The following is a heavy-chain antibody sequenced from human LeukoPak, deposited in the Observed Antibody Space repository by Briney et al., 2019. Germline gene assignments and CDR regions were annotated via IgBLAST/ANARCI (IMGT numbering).Heavy chain of an antibody. CDR3: TSSYDSSCYQRYFDY. V-gene: IGHV3-73*01. Sequence: GGSLRLXCAASGFTFSGSAMHWVRQAPGKGLEWVGRIRSKANSYATAYAASVKGRFTISRDDSKNTAYLQMNSLKTEDTAVYYCTSSYDSSCYQRYFDYLGQGTLVTVSS. CDR1: GFTFSGSA. J-gene: IGHJ4*02. D-gene: IGHD3-22*01. CDR2: IRSKANSYAT.